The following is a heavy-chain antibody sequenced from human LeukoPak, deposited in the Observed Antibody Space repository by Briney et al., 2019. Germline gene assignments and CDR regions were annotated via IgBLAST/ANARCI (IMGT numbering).Heavy chain of an antibody. D-gene: IGHD3-10*01. CDR2: IYYSGST. J-gene: IGHJ4*02. CDR3: ARDQGRYWFGELLYDY. Sequence: SETLSLTCTVSGGSISSSSYYWGWIRQPPGKGLEWIGSIYYSGSTYYNPSLKSRVTISVDTSKNQFSLKLSSVTAADTAVYYCARDQGRYWFGELLYDYWGQGTLVTVSS. V-gene: IGHV4-39*07. CDR1: GGSISSSSYY.